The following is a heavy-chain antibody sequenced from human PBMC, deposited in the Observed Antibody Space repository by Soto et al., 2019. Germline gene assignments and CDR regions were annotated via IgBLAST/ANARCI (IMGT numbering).Heavy chain of an antibody. CDR1: GGTSISSSYY. CDR2: IYYSGST. CDR3: ARRTVSGWLYFDY. J-gene: IGHJ4*02. V-gene: IGHV4-39*01. D-gene: IGHD6-19*01. Sequence: SETHSLTSTVSGGTSISSSYYWGWIRQPPGKGLEWIGSIYYSGSTYYNPSLKSRVTISVDTSKNQFSLKLSSVTAADTAVYYCARRTVSGWLYFDYWGQGTLVTVSS.